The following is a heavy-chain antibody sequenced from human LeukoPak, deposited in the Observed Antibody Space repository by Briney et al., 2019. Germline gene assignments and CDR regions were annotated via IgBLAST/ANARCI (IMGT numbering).Heavy chain of an antibody. V-gene: IGHV3-74*01. CDR2: INSDGSST. Sequence: GGSLRLSCAASGFTFSSYWRHWVRQAPGKGLVWVSRINSDGSSTSYADSVKGRFTISRDNAKNTLYLQMNSLRAEDTAVYYCARVYAVGVSRGHFDYWGQGTLVTVSS. D-gene: IGHD3-16*01. CDR1: GFTFSSYW. CDR3: ARVYAVGVSRGHFDY. J-gene: IGHJ4*02.